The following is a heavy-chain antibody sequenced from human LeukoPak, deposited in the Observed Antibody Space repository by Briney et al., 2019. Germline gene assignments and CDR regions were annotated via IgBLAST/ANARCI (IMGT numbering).Heavy chain of an antibody. CDR2: IRYDGSNK. D-gene: IGHD6-13*01. CDR3: AKGYSSSWYEIDY. J-gene: IGHJ4*02. Sequence: PGGSLRLSCAASGFTFSSYGMHWVRQAPGKGLEWVAFIRYDGSNKYYADSAKGRFTISRDNSKNTLYLQMNSLRAEDTAVYYCAKGYSSSWYEIDYWGQGTLVTVSS. V-gene: IGHV3-30*02. CDR1: GFTFSSYG.